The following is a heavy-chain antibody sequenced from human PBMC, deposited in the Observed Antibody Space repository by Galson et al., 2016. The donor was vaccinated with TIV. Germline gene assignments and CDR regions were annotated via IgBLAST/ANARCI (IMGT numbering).Heavy chain of an antibody. CDR3: AKDRGHYEALDS. Sequence: SLRLSCAAAGFRFFDFEMSWVRQAPGKGLEWVSGISAGATNTYYADSVGGRFTIPRYNSNNILYLQMDRLQLEDTAVYFCAKDRGHYEALDSWGQGTLVTVSS. D-gene: IGHD4-17*01. CDR1: GFRFFDFE. V-gene: IGHV3-23*01. CDR2: ISAGATNT. J-gene: IGHJ4*02.